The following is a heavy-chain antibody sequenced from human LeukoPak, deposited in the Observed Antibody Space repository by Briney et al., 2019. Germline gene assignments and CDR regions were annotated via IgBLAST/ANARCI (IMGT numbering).Heavy chain of an antibody. CDR3: ARRFFYGSGNSLDP. Sequence: GGSLRLSCAASGFTFSSYSMIWVRQAPGKGLEWVSSISSSSSYTYYADSVKGRFTISRDNAKNSLYLQMNSLRAEDTAVYYCARRFFYGSGNSLDPWGQGTLVTVSS. J-gene: IGHJ5*02. D-gene: IGHD3-10*01. V-gene: IGHV3-21*01. CDR2: ISSSSSYT. CDR1: GFTFSSYS.